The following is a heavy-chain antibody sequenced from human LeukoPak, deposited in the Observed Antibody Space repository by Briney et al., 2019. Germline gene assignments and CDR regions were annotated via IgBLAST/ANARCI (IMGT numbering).Heavy chain of an antibody. D-gene: IGHD4-17*01. CDR3: AKDLYGDYDVTFDY. J-gene: IGHJ4*02. Sequence: GGSLRLSCAASGFTFSSYAMSWVRQAPGKGLEWVSAISGSGGSTYYADSVKGRFTISRDNSKSTLYLQMNSLRAEDTAVYYCAKDLYGDYDVTFDYWGQGTLVTVSS. V-gene: IGHV3-23*01. CDR1: GFTFSSYA. CDR2: ISGSGGST.